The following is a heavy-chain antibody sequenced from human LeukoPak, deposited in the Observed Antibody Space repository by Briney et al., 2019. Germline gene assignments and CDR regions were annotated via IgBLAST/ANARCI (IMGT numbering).Heavy chain of an antibody. D-gene: IGHD6-19*01. CDR1: GFTFSSYG. CDR3: AKDLRGYSSGGGLGY. Sequence: PGGSLRLSCAASGFTFSSYGMHWVRQAPGKGLEWVAVISYDGSNKYYADSVKGRFTISRDNSKNTLYLQMNSLRAEDTAVYYCAKDLRGYSSGGGLGYWGQGTLVTVSS. J-gene: IGHJ4*02. CDR2: ISYDGSNK. V-gene: IGHV3-30*18.